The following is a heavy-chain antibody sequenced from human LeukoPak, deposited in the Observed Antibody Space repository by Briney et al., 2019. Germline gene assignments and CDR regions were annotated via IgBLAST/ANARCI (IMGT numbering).Heavy chain of an antibody. J-gene: IGHJ3*02. D-gene: IGHD2-21*02. CDR2: IIPILGIA. V-gene: IGHV1-69*10. CDR3: ARAGGNSENDAFDI. Sequence: ASVTVSCKASGGTFSSYAISWVRQAPGQGLEWLGGIIPILGIANYAQKFQGRVTITADKSTSTAYMELSSLRSEDTAVYYCARAGGNSENDAFDIWGQGTMVTVSS. CDR1: GGTFSSYA.